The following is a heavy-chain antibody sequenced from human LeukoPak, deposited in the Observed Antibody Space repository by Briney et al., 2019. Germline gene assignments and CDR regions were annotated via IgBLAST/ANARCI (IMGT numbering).Heavy chain of an antibody. J-gene: IGHJ4*02. D-gene: IGHD3-22*01. CDR3: ATTSGYYYFDY. V-gene: IGHV1-45*02. CDR2: TTPFNGNT. CDR1: GYTFTYRY. Sequence: ASVTVSCKASGYTFTYRYLHWVRQAPGQALEWMGWTTPFNGNTNYAQKFQDRVTITRDRSMSTAYMELSSLRSEDTAMCYCATTSGYYYFDYWGQGTLVTVSS.